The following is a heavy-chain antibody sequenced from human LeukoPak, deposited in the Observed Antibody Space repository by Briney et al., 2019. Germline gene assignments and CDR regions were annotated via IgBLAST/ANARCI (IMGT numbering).Heavy chain of an antibody. J-gene: IGHJ4*02. CDR1: GGSFSGFY. V-gene: IGHV4-34*01. D-gene: IGHD2-2*01. Sequence: SETLSLTCAVYGGSFSGFYWSWIRQPPEKGLEWIGEINHSGSTNYNPSLKSRVTISVDTSKNQFSLKLSSVTATDTAVYYCARRIDVVVPAATFDYWGQGTLVTVSS. CDR2: INHSGST. CDR3: ARRIDVVVPAATFDY.